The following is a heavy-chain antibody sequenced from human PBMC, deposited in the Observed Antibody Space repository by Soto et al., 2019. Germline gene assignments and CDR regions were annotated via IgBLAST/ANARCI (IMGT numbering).Heavy chain of an antibody. CDR1: GFTFSDYY. J-gene: IGHJ4*02. Sequence: PGGSLRLSCAASGFTFSDYYMSWIRQAPGKGLEWVSYISSSGSTIYYADSVKGRFTISRDNAKNSLYLQMNCLRAEDTAVYYCARAGVVLVPAAMPFNDYWGQGTLVTVSS. D-gene: IGHD2-2*01. V-gene: IGHV3-11*01. CDR2: ISSSGSTI. CDR3: ARAGVVLVPAAMPFNDY.